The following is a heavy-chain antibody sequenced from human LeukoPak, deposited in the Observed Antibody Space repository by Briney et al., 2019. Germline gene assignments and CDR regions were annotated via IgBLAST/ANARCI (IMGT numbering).Heavy chain of an antibody. CDR1: GFTFSNYA. Sequence: GGSLRLSCAASGFTFSNYAMTWVRQAPGKGLEWVSAISGSGGSTYYADSVKGRFTISRDNSKNTLYLQRSSLRAEDTAVYYCAKQAGGSGSYYYYWGQGTLVTVSS. CDR2: ISGSGGST. V-gene: IGHV3-23*01. CDR3: AKQAGGSGSYYYY. J-gene: IGHJ4*02. D-gene: IGHD3-10*01.